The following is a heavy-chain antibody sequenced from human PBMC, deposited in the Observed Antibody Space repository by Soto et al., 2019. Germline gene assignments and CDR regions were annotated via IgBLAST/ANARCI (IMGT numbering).Heavy chain of an antibody. CDR2: ISYDGSNK. V-gene: IGHV3-30-3*01. D-gene: IGHD6-6*01. Sequence: QVQLVESGGGVVQPGRSLRLSCAASGFTFSSYAMHWVRQAPGKGLEWVAVISYDGSNKYYADSVKGRFTISRDNSKNTLYPQMNSLRAEDTAVYYCARVSEHSRPYYYYGMDVWGQGTTVTVSS. CDR3: ARVSEHSRPYYYYGMDV. J-gene: IGHJ6*02. CDR1: GFTFSSYA.